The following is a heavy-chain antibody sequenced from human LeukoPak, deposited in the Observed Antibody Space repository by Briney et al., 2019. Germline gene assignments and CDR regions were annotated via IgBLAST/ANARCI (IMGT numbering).Heavy chain of an antibody. CDR3: ARGGCSSTNCLPCLY. D-gene: IGHD2-2*01. V-gene: IGHV3-23*01. CDR1: GFSFTQYA. Sequence: GGSLRLSCAASGFSFTQYAISWVRQAPGKGLEWVSSISGSGGSTYYADSVRGRFTSSRDNSKNTLYLQMNSLRVEDTATYYCARGGCSSTNCLPCLYWRQGTLVTVSS. CDR2: ISGSGGST. J-gene: IGHJ4*02.